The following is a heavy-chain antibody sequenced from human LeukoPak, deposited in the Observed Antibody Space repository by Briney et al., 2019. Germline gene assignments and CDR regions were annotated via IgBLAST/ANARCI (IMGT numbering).Heavy chain of an antibody. Sequence: GGSLRLSCAASGITFSSYWMSWVRQAPGKGLEWVANIKQDGSEKNYVDSVKGRFTISRDNARNSLYLQMNSLRAEDTAMYYCASLDTAMVNGDYWGQGTLVTVSS. CDR1: GITFSSYW. CDR2: IKQDGSEK. D-gene: IGHD5-18*01. J-gene: IGHJ4*02. V-gene: IGHV3-7*01. CDR3: ASLDTAMVNGDY.